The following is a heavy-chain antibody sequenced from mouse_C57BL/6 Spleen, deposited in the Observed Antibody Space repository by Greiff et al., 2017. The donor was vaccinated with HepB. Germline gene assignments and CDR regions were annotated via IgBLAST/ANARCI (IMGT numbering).Heavy chain of an antibody. V-gene: IGHV1-59*01. CDR2: IDPSDSYT. Sequence: QVQLQQPGAELVRPGTSVKLSCKASGYTFTSYWMHWVKQRPGQGLEWIGVIDPSDSYTNYNHKFKGKATLTVDTSYSTAYMQLSSLTSEDSAVYYGARGGYDSHVDYWGQGTTLTVSS. J-gene: IGHJ2*01. D-gene: IGHD2-4*01. CDR3: ARGGYDSHVDY. CDR1: GYTFTSYW.